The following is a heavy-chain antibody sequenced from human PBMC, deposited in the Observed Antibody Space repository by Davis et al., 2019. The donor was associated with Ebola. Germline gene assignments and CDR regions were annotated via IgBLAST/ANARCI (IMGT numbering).Heavy chain of an antibody. CDR1: GYTFTSYG. V-gene: IGHV1-18*04. CDR2: ISAYNGNT. Sequence: ASVKVSCKASGYTFTSYGISWVRQAPGQGLEWMGWISAYNGNTNYAQKLQGRVTMTTDTSTSTAYMELRSLRSDDTAVYYCARDLAAAGEYYYYYYGMDVWGQGTTVTVSS. D-gene: IGHD6-13*01. J-gene: IGHJ6*02. CDR3: ARDLAAAGEYYYYYYGMDV.